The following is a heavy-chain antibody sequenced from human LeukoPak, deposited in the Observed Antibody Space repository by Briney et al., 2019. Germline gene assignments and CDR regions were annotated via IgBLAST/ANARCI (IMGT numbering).Heavy chain of an antibody. Sequence: GGSLRLSCAASGFTFSNYAMTWVRQAPGKGLEWVSTISGGGGGTYYAGSVKGRFTISRDNSKNTLYLQMNSLRAEDTAVYYCAKGATISTSGSIAVAGIDYWGQGTQGTVSS. V-gene: IGHV3-23*01. J-gene: IGHJ4*02. D-gene: IGHD6-19*01. CDR1: GFTFSNYA. CDR2: ISGGGGGT. CDR3: AKGATISTSGSIAVAGIDY.